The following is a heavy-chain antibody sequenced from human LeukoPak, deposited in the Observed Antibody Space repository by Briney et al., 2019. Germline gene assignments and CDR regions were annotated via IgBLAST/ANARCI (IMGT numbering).Heavy chain of an antibody. Sequence: SVKVSCKAPGGTFSSYAISWVRQAPGQGLEWMGRIIPILGIANYAQKFQGRVTITADKSTSTAYMELSSLRSEDTAVYYCARDSHYDFWSGYYSFDYWGQGTLVTVSS. J-gene: IGHJ4*02. D-gene: IGHD3-3*01. CDR3: ARDSHYDFWSGYYSFDY. V-gene: IGHV1-69*04. CDR1: GGTFSSYA. CDR2: IIPILGIA.